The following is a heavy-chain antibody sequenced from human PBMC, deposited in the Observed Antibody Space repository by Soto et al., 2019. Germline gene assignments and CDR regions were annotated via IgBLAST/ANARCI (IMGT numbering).Heavy chain of an antibody. Sequence: PRLSCAASGFTLDDYAMHWVRQAPGKGLEWVSGISWNSGSIGYADSVKGRFTISRDNAKNSLYLQMNSLRAEDTALYYCAKDMAAGPWGSYRFPAFDIWGQGTMVTVSS. D-gene: IGHD3-16*02. J-gene: IGHJ3*02. CDR1: GFTLDDYA. CDR3: AKDMAAGPWGSYRFPAFDI. CDR2: ISWNSGSI. V-gene: IGHV3-9*01.